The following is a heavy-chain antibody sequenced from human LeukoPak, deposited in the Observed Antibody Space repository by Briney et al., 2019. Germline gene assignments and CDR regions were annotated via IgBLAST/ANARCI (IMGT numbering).Heavy chain of an antibody. CDR1: GSTFSTYD. CDR2: ISGYNGVT. D-gene: IGHD3-10*01. Sequence: ASVKVSCKASGSTFSTYDVSWVRQAPGEGLEWMGWISGYNGVTNYAHQLQGRVTMTTDTSTSTAYMELRSLTSDDTAVYYCARDPVGRGTFDYWGQGTLVSVSS. J-gene: IGHJ4*02. CDR3: ARDPVGRGTFDY. V-gene: IGHV1-18*01.